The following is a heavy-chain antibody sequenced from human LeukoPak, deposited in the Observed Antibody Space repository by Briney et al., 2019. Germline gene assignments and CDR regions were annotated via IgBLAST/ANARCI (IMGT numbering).Heavy chain of an antibody. Sequence: PGRSLRLSCAASGFTFSSYAMHWVRQAPGKGLEWVAVISYDGSNKYYADSVKGRFTISRDNSKNTLYLQMNSLRAEDTAVYYCAKGGASSLPFDHWGPGILVTVSS. CDR2: ISYDGSNK. J-gene: IGHJ4*02. D-gene: IGHD1-26*01. V-gene: IGHV3-30-3*01. CDR1: GFTFSSYA. CDR3: AKGGASSLPFDH.